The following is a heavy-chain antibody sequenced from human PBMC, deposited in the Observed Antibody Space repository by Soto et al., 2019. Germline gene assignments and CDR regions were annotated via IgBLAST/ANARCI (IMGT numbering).Heavy chain of an antibody. D-gene: IGHD2-21*02. CDR1: GFTFSSYA. V-gene: IGHV3-30-3*01. J-gene: IGHJ4*02. CDR2: ISYDGSNK. Sequence: QVQLVESGGGVVQPGRSLRLSCAASGFTFSSYAMHWVRQAPGKGLEWVAVISYDGSNKYYADSVKGRFTISRDNSKNTQYLQMNSLRAEDTAVYYCARALFPYCGGDCYSTEDYWCQGTLVTVSA. CDR3: ARALFPYCGGDCYSTEDY.